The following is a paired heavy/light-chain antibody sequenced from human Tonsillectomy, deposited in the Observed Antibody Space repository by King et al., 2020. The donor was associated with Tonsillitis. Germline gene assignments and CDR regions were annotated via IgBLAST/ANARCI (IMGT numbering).Light chain of an antibody. Sequence: EIVLTQHPGTLSLSPGERATLSCRASERVGNNYLAWYQQKPGQAPRLLIYGASKRATGIPDRFSGSGSGTDFTLTIWRLESEDFAVYFCQQDGSSSYTFGQGTKLEIK. V-gene: IGKV3-20*01. J-gene: IGKJ2*01. CDR1: ERVGNNY. CDR3: QQDGSSSYT. CDR2: GAS.
Heavy chain of an antibody. CDR2: IYHTGRT. J-gene: IGHJ4*02. CDR1: GYSITRGYY. D-gene: IGHD6-19*01. V-gene: IGHV4-38-2*02. CDR3: ATIRPGSGTPY. Sequence: QVQLQESGPGLVKPAETLSLICNVSGYSITRGYYWGWIRQPPGKGLEWIGSIYHTGRTYYNPSLQSRVTISVDTSKNNFSLKLTSVTAADTAVYFCATIRPGSGTPYWGQGTLVTVSS.